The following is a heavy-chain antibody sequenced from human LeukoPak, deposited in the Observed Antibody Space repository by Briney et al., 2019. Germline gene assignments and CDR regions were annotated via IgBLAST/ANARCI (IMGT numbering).Heavy chain of an antibody. D-gene: IGHD3-22*01. CDR1: GGSISSGDYY. CDR2: IYYSGST. J-gene: IGHJ4*02. Sequence: SETLSLTCTVSGGSISSGDYYWSRIRQPPGKGLEWIGYIYYSGSTYYNPSLKSRVTISVDTSKNQFSLKLSSVTAADTAVYYCARDLGLSGYYAHFDYWGQGTLVTVSS. CDR3: ARDLGLSGYYAHFDY. V-gene: IGHV4-30-4*01.